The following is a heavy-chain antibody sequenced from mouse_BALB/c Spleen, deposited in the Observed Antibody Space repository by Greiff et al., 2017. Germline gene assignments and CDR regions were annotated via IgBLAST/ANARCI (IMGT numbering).Heavy chain of an antibody. CDR1: GFAFSSYD. CDR2: ISSGAGST. Sequence: EVQGVESGGGLVKPGGSLKLSCAASGFAFSSYDMSWVRQTPEKRLEWVAYISSGAGSTYYPDTVKGRFTISRDNAKNTLYLEMSSLRSEDTAMYYCARDWGSIWGQGTSVTVSS. V-gene: IGHV5-12-1*01. J-gene: IGHJ4*01. CDR3: ARDWGSI. D-gene: IGHD2-3*01.